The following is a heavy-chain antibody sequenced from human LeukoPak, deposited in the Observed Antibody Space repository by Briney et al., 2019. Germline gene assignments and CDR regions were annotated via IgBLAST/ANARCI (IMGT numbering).Heavy chain of an antibody. D-gene: IGHD3-3*01. Sequence: ASVKVSCKASGYTFTSYGISWVRQAPGQGLEWMGWISAYNGNTNYAQKLQGRVTMTTDTSTSTAYMELRSLRSEDTAVYYCARGEHYDFWSGYSRNWFDPWGQGTLVTVSS. CDR2: ISAYNGNT. V-gene: IGHV1-18*01. CDR3: ARGEHYDFWSGYSRNWFDP. J-gene: IGHJ5*02. CDR1: GYTFTSYG.